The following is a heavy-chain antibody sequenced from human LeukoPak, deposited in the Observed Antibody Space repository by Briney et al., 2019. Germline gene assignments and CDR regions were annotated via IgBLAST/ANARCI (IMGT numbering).Heavy chain of an antibody. J-gene: IGHJ4*02. D-gene: IGHD3-10*01. CDR1: GGTFSSYA. CDR2: IIPILGIA. Sequence: SVKVSCKASGGTFSSYAISWVRQAPGQGREWMGRIIPILGIANYAQKFQGRVTITADKSTSTAYMELSSLRSEDTAVYYCARDLRTPVDYWGQGTLVTVSS. CDR3: ARDLRTPVDY. V-gene: IGHV1-69*04.